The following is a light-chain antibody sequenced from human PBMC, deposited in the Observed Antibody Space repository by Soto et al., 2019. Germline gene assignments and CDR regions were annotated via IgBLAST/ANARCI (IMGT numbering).Light chain of an antibody. CDR2: QAS. J-gene: IGKJ1*01. CDR1: QSIDSW. V-gene: IGKV1-5*03. Sequence: DIQMTQSPSTLSASVGDRVTITCRASQSIDSWLAWFQQIPVKAPNLLIYQASGLHSGVPSRFSGRGSGTEFTLTISSLQPDDFATYYCQQYNSYWTFGQGTKVDIK. CDR3: QQYNSYWT.